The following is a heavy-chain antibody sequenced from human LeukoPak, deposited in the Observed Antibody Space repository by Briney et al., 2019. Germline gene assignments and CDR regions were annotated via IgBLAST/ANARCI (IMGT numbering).Heavy chain of an antibody. J-gene: IGHJ5*02. V-gene: IGHV4-4*07. D-gene: IGHD3-22*01. CDR3: ASGYYDSSGYPNWFDP. CDR2: IYTSGST. Sequence: SETLSLTCTVSGGSISSYYWSWIRQPAGKGLEWIGRIYTSGSTNYNPSLKSRVTMSVDTSKNQFSLKLSSVTAADTAVYYCASGYYDSSGYPNWFDPWGQGTLDTVSS. CDR1: GGSISSYY.